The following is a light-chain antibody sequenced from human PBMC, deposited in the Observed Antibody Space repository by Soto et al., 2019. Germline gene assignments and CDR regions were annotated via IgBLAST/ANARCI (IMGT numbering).Light chain of an antibody. V-gene: IGLV2-11*01. CDR1: SSDVGGYDY. J-gene: IGLJ1*01. CDR2: DVT. CDR3: CSYGGSFPYV. Sequence: QSLLTHPPSLSGSPGQSVTISCTGTSSDVGGYDYVSWYQQHPGKAPKLLIYDVTKRPSGVPDRFSGSKSGNTASLTISGLQAEDEADFFCCSYGGSFPYVFGTGTKVTVL.